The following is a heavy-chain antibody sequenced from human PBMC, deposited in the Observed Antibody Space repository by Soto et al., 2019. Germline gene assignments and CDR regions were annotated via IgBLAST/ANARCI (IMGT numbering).Heavy chain of an antibody. V-gene: IGHV1-69*13. CDR1: GGTFISYA. D-gene: IGHD3-10*01. J-gene: IGHJ6*02. Sequence: SVEVSCSASGGTFISYAIGWGRQATGQGLEWMGGIIPIFGTANYAQKFQGRVTITADESTSTAYMELSSLRSEDTAVYYCARVSVEYGSGSYYNVYYYYYGMDVWGQGTTVTVSS. CDR3: ARVSVEYGSGSYYNVYYYYYGMDV. CDR2: IIPIFGTA.